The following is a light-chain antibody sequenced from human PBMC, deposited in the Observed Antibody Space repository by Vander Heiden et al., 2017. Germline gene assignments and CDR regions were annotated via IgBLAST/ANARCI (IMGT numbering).Light chain of an antibody. CDR2: EVT. CDR1: SSDVGGYNY. J-gene: IGLJ3*02. V-gene: IGLV2-14*01. Sequence: QSALTQPASVSGSPGKSITISCTGTSSDVGGYNYVSWYQQYPGKAPKLIIYEVTNRPSGLSNRFSGSKSGNTASLTISGLQADDEADYYCISYTSNNIWVFGGGTKLTVL. CDR3: ISYTSNNIWV.